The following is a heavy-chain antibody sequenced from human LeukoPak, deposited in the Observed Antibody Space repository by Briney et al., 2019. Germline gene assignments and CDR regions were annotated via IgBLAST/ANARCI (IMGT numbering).Heavy chain of an antibody. CDR1: GGTFSSYA. CDR2: IIPIFGTA. Sequence: SVKVSCKASGGTFSSYAISWVRRAPGQGLEWMGGIIPIFGTANYAQKFQGRVTITADESTSTAYMELSSLRSEDTAVYYCARAPQQLVLGAWFDPWGQGTLVTVSS. CDR3: ARAPQQLVLGAWFDP. D-gene: IGHD6-13*01. V-gene: IGHV1-69*13. J-gene: IGHJ5*02.